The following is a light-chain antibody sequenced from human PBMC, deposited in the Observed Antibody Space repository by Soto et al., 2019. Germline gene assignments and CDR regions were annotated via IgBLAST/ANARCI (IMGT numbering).Light chain of an antibody. V-gene: IGKV1-9*01. CDR1: QGISSY. CDR3: QQLNNYPLT. CDR2: AAS. Sequence: DIQLTQSPSSLSASVGDRVTITCRASQGISSYLAWYQQKPGRAPKLLIYAASTLHSGVTSKFSGSGSGTEFTLTISSLQPEDFATYYCQQLNNYPLTFGGGTKVEIK. J-gene: IGKJ4*01.